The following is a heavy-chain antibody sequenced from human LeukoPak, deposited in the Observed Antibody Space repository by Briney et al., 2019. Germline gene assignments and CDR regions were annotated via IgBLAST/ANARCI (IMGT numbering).Heavy chain of an antibody. CDR3: AKVEGASKASVY. Sequence: GGSLRLSCAASGFIFRSYAMSWVRQAPGKGLEWVSGISSSGGRTYYADSVKGRFTISRDNSKNTLYLQMYSLRAEDTAVYYCAKVEGASKASVYWGQGALVTVSS. CDR1: GFIFRSYA. J-gene: IGHJ4*02. CDR2: ISSSGGRT. V-gene: IGHV3-23*01. D-gene: IGHD1-1*01.